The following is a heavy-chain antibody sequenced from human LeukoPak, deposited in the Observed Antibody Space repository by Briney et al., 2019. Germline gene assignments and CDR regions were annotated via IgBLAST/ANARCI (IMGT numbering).Heavy chain of an antibody. CDR2: INHSGST. V-gene: IGHV4-34*01. J-gene: IGHJ5*02. CDR1: GGSFSGYY. Sequence: SETLSLTCAVYGGSFSGYYWSWIRQPPGKGLGWIGEINHSGSTNYNPSLKGRVTISVDTSKNQFSLKLSSVTAADTAVYYCARGRYSSGWYRNWFDPWGQGTLVTVSS. CDR3: ARGRYSSGWYRNWFDP. D-gene: IGHD6-19*01.